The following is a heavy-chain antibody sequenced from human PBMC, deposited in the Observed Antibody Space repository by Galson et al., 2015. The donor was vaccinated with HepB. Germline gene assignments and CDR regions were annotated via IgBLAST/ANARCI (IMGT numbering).Heavy chain of an antibody. CDR2: IFYSGRT. D-gene: IGHD3-22*01. Sequence: SETLSLTCTVSGGSISNYYWSWIRQPPGMGLEWIGFIFYSGRTNYNPSLKSRVTVSVDTSKNQFSLKLSSVTAADTAVYYCARVHYYDSSGQIWGQGTLVTVSS. V-gene: IGHV4-59*12. CDR3: ARVHYYDSSGQI. J-gene: IGHJ4*02. CDR1: GGSISNYY.